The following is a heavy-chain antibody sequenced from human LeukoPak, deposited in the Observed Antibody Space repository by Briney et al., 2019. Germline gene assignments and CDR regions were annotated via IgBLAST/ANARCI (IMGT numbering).Heavy chain of an antibody. CDR1: GFTFISYA. D-gene: IGHD1-26*01. CDR2: ISYDGSNK. Sequence: GSLRLSCAASGFTFISYAMHWVRQAPGKGLEWVAVISYDGSNKYYADSVKGRFTISRDNSKNTLYLQMNSLRAEDTAVYYCARSRVGATPSPFDYWGQGTLVTVSS. V-gene: IGHV3-30*04. J-gene: IGHJ4*02. CDR3: ARSRVGATPSPFDY.